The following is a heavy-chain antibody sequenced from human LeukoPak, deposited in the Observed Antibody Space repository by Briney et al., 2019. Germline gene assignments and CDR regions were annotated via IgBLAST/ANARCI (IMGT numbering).Heavy chain of an antibody. CDR3: AKDRLRYFGGNLDV. D-gene: IGHD3-9*01. CDR1: GFTFSSYA. V-gene: IGHV3-23*01. J-gene: IGHJ6*04. CDR2: ISGSGGST. Sequence: GGSLRLSCAASGFTFSSYAMSWVRQAPGKGLEWVSAISGSGGSTYYADSVKGRFTISRDNSKNTPYLQMNSLRAEDTAVYYCAKDRLRYFGGNLDVWGKGTTVTVSS.